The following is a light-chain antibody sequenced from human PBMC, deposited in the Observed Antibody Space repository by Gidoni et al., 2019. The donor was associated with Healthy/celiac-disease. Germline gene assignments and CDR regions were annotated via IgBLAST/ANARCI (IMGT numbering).Light chain of an antibody. Sequence: EIVLTQSPATLSLSPGERATLSCRASPSVSSYLAWYQQKPGQAPRLLIYDASNRATGIPARCSGSGSGTDFTLTISSLEPEDFAVYYCQQRSNWPLFGQGTKLEIK. J-gene: IGKJ2*01. CDR1: PSVSSY. V-gene: IGKV3-11*01. CDR2: DAS. CDR3: QQRSNWPL.